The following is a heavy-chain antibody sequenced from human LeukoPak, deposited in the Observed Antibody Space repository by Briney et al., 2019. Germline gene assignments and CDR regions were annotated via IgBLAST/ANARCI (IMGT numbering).Heavy chain of an antibody. J-gene: IGHJ4*02. D-gene: IGHD6-19*01. CDR3: TRAVAGHPD. CDR2: INHSGYT. CDR1: GVPFSNYY. V-gene: IGHV4-34*01. Sequence: PSETLSLTCAVSGVPFSNYYWSWVRQSPSQGLEWIGEINHSGYTNYNPSLKSRVTMSIDTSKNQFSLKLTSVTAADAGVYYCTRAVAGHPDWGQGTLVTVCS.